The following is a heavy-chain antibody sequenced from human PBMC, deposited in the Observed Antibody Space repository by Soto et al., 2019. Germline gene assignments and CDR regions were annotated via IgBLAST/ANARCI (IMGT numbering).Heavy chain of an antibody. Sequence: GGSLRLSCVASGFTFSSYAMNWVRQAPGKGLEWVSTLSGGGASTYYTDSVKGRFSISRDNSRNTLYLQMSRLRAEDTAIYYCANSRRNYFDSWGQGTLVTVSS. J-gene: IGHJ4*02. CDR2: LSGGGAST. CDR3: ANSRRNYFDS. CDR1: GFTFSSYA. D-gene: IGHD6-6*01. V-gene: IGHV3-23*01.